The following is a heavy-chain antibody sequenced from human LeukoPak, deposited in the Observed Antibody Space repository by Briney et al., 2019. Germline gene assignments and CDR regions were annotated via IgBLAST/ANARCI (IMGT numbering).Heavy chain of an antibody. CDR2: ISSSSSYI. D-gene: IGHD2-15*01. J-gene: IGHJ4*02. CDR3: AREYWGIDY. V-gene: IGHV3-21*01. Sequence: GGSLRLSCAASGFTFSSYSMNWVRQAPGKGLEWASSISSSSSYIYYADSVKGRFTISRDNAKNSLYLQMNSLRAEDTAVYYCAREYWGIDYWGQGTLVTVSS. CDR1: GFTFSSYS.